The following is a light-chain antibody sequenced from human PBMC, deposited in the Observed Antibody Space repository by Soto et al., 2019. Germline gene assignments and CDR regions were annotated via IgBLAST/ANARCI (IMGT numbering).Light chain of an antibody. Sequence: QSALTQPASVSGSPGQSITISCTGTSSDVGGYNLVSWYQQYPDKAPKLMIFDVNTRPSGVSNRFSGSKSGNTASLTISGLQAPDEADYYCSSYKSSSTLPYVFGTGTKLTVL. CDR3: SSYKSSSTLPYV. V-gene: IGLV2-14*01. CDR1: SSDVGGYNL. CDR2: DVN. J-gene: IGLJ1*01.